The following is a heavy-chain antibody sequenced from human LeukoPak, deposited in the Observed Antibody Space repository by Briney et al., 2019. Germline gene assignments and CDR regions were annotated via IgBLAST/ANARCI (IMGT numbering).Heavy chain of an antibody. CDR1: GFTVSSNY. Sequence: GGSLRLSCAASGFTVSSNYMTWVRQAPGKGLEWVSVIYSGGSTYYADSVKGRFTISRDASKNTLYLQVNSLRAEDTAVYYCARGGGYYPIDYWGQGTLVTVSS. CDR2: IYSGGST. J-gene: IGHJ4*02. D-gene: IGHD2-15*01. CDR3: ARGGGYYPIDY. V-gene: IGHV3-53*01.